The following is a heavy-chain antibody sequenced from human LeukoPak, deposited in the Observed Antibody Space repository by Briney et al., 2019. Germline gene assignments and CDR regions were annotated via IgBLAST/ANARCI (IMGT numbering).Heavy chain of an antibody. CDR2: IYYSGST. V-gene: IGHV4-39*01. Sequence: KPSETLSLTCTVSGGSISSSSYYWGWIRQPPGKGLEWIGSIYYSGSTYYNPSLKSRVTISVDTSKNQFSLTLSSVTSADTAVYYCARPHRYSNYAGGVDYWGQGTLVTVSS. D-gene: IGHD4-11*01. CDR3: ARPHRYSNYAGGVDY. CDR1: GGSISSSSYY. J-gene: IGHJ4*02.